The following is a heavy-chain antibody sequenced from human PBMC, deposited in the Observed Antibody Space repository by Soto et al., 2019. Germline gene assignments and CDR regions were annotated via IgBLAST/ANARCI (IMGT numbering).Heavy chain of an antibody. CDR1: GGSISSSNW. V-gene: IGHV4-4*02. D-gene: IGHD2-15*01. CDR3: ARFIVENLHDAFDI. Sequence: PSETLSLTCAVSGGSISSSNWWSWVRQPPGKGLEWIGEIYHSGSTNYNPSLKSRVTISVDKSKNQFSLKLSSVTAADTAVYYCARFIVENLHDAFDIWGQGTMVTVSS. CDR2: IYHSGST. J-gene: IGHJ3*02.